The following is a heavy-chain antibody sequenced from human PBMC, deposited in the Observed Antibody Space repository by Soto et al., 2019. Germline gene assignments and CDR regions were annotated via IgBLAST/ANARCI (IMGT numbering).Heavy chain of an antibody. D-gene: IGHD3-22*01. Sequence: SVKVSCKASGGTFGSDAITWVRQAPGQGLEWVGRIIPIFGTTNYAQNLQGRVTISADKSTLTSYMELHSLTSDDTALSYCESDRSDSGYYTNWIDPWGQGTQVTVSS. CDR3: ESDRSDSGYYTNWIDP. CDR1: GGTFGSDA. V-gene: IGHV1-69*06. CDR2: IIPIFGTT. J-gene: IGHJ5*01.